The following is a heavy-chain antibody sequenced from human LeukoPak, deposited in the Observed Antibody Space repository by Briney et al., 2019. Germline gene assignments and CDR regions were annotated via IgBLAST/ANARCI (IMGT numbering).Heavy chain of an antibody. CDR3: AREAEITRFDY. J-gene: IGHJ4*02. D-gene: IGHD5-24*01. CDR2: IYTSGST. V-gene: IGHV4-4*07. CDR1: GGSISSYY. Sequence: SETLSLTCTVSGGSISSYYWSWIRQPAGKGLEWIGRIYTSGSTNYNPSLKSRVTMSVDTSKNQFSLKLSSVTPEDTAVYYCAREAEITRFDYWGQGTLVTVSS.